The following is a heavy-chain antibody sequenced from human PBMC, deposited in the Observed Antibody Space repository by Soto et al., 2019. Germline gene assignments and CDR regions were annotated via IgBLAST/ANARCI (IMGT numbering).Heavy chain of an antibody. D-gene: IGHD3-10*01. CDR1: GYTFTGHY. CDR3: GRGRSGQLVVFY. V-gene: IGHV1-2*02. Sequence: VASVKVSCKASGYTFTGHYIHWVRQAPGQGPEWMGEIGPASGDTRYAQKFQGRVTMTRDTSITTVYMELNNPSPDDTAVYYCGRGRSGQLVVFYWGQGTPVTVSS. J-gene: IGHJ4*02. CDR2: IGPASGDT.